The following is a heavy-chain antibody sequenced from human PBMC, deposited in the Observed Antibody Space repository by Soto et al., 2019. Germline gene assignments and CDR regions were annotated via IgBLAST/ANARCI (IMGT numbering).Heavy chain of an antibody. D-gene: IGHD3-22*01. CDR3: AYGGYYDSSGYHRFTDYFDY. J-gene: IGHJ4*02. CDR2: IYYSGST. Sequence: SETLSLTCTVSGGSISSSSYYWGWIRQPPGKGLEWIGSIYYSGSTYYNPSLKSRVTISVDTSKNQFSLKLSSVTAADTAVYYCAYGGYYDSSGYHRFTDYFDYWGQGTLVTVSS. CDR1: GGSISSSSYY. V-gene: IGHV4-39*01.